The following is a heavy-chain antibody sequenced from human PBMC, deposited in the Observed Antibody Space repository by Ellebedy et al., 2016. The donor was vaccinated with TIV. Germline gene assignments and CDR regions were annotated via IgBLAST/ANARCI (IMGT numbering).Heavy chain of an antibody. CDR2: IDGSGGAT. D-gene: IGHD2-2*01. Sequence: GGSLRLXXAASGFSFSSYAMNWVRQAPGKGLEWVAAIDGSGGATYYPDSVRGRFTISRDNSKNTLYLQVNSLRAEDTAVYYCAKGVEGYCSSTSCHAYDCWGQGTLVTVSS. J-gene: IGHJ4*02. CDR3: AKGVEGYCSSTSCHAYDC. V-gene: IGHV3-23*01. CDR1: GFSFSSYA.